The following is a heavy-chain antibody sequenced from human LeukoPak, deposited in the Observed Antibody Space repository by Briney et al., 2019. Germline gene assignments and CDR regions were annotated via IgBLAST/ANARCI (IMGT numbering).Heavy chain of an antibody. V-gene: IGHV3-33*06. J-gene: IGHJ3*02. CDR2: IGYDGSNK. CDR1: GFTFSSYG. CDR3: AKLRNSGYDHDAFDI. Sequence: GGSLRLSCAASGFTFSSYGFHWVRQAPGKGLEWLAVIGYDGSNKFSAESVKGRFTISRDNSKNTIYLQINSLRAEDTAVYYCAKLRNSGYDHDAFDIWGQGTMVTVSS. D-gene: IGHD5-12*01.